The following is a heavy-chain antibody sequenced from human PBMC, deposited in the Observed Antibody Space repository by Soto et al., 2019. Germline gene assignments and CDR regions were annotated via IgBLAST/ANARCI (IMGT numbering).Heavy chain of an antibody. CDR3: ARIRRFGGYEDYYYMDV. CDR1: GFSLSNARMG. D-gene: IGHD5-12*01. V-gene: IGHV2-26*01. CDR2: IFSNDEK. J-gene: IGHJ6*03. Sequence: GSGPTLVNPTETLTLTCTVSGFSLSNARMGVSWIRQPPGEALEWLAHIFSNDEKSYSTSLKSRLTISKDTSKSQVVLTMTNMDPVDTATYYCARIRRFGGYEDYYYMDVWGKGTTVTVSS.